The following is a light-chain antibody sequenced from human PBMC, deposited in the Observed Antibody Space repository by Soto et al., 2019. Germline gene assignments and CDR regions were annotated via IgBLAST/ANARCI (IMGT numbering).Light chain of an antibody. CDR1: QSVSIN. CDR2: GAS. V-gene: IGKV3-15*01. Sequence: IVLPQSPATLSVSPGERATLSCRASQSVSINLAWYQQKPGQAPRLLIYGASTRATGFPARFSGSGSGTEFTLTINSLQSEDSAVYYCQQYNNWPPVTFGGGTKVDI. J-gene: IGKJ4*01. CDR3: QQYNNWPPVT.